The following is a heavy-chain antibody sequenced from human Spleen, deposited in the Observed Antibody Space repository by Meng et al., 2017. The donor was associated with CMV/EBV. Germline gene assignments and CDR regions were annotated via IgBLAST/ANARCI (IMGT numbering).Heavy chain of an antibody. CDR3: ARDLKTDIVVVPAADSYYYYYGMDV. V-gene: IGHV3-11*04. J-gene: IGHJ6*02. D-gene: IGHD2-2*01. CDR2: ISSSGSTI. Sequence: GGSLRLSCAASGFTFSDYYMSWIRQAPGKGLEWVSYISSSGSTIYYADSVKGRFTISRDNAKNSLYLQMNSLRAEDTAVYYCARDLKTDIVVVPAADSYYYYYGMDVWGQGTTVTVSS. CDR1: GFTFSDYY.